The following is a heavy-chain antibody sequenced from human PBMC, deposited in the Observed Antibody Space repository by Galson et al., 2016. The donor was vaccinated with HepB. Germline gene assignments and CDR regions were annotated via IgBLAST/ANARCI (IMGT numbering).Heavy chain of an antibody. J-gene: IGHJ4*02. Sequence: TLSLTCTVSGGSISSGGYCWTWIRQAPGKGLEWIGYIYHSGSFSYNPSLKSRVTMSVDKSKNQFSLILNSVTAADAAVYYCARGITRTRTYFDYWGQGTLVAVSS. D-gene: IGHD3-10*01. CDR1: GGSISSGGYC. CDR3: ARGITRTRTYFDY. CDR2: IYHSGSF. V-gene: IGHV4-30-2*01.